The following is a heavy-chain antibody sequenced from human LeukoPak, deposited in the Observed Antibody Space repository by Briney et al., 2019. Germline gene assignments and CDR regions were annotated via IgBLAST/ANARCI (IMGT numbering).Heavy chain of an antibody. J-gene: IGHJ4*02. CDR1: GGSISSSSYY. V-gene: IGHV4-39*07. D-gene: IGHD6-13*01. CDR3: ARDWIAAAGPTRYYFDY. CDR2: IYHSGST. Sequence: PSETLSLTCTVSGGSISSSSYYWGWIRQPPGKGLEWIGSIYHSGSTYYNPSLKSRVTISVDTSKNQFSLKLSSVNAADTAVYYCARDWIAAAGPTRYYFDYWGQGTLVTVSS.